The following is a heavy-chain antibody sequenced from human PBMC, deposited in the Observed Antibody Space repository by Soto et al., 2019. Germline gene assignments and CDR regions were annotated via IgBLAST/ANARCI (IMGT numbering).Heavy chain of an antibody. CDR1: GYSFTSYW. Sequence: EVQLVQSGAEVKKPGESLRISCKGSGYSFTSYWISWVRQMPGKGLEWMGRIDPSDSYTNYSPSFQGHVTISADKSXXPAYLQWSSLKASDTAMYYCARLQAAAGDNDLTFDYWGQGTLVTVSS. V-gene: IGHV5-10-1*01. D-gene: IGHD6-13*01. CDR2: IDPSDSYT. CDR3: ARLQAAAGDNDLTFDY. J-gene: IGHJ4*02.